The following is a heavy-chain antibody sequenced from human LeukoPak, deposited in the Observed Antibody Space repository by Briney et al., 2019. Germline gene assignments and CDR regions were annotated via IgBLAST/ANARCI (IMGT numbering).Heavy chain of an antibody. V-gene: IGHV1-69*02. CDR2: IIPILGIA. Sequence: SVKVSCKASGGTFSSYTISWVRQAPGQGLEWMGRIIPILGIANYAQKFQGRVTITADKSTSTAYIELSSLRSEDTAVYYCARGWDPAYYYFDYWGQGTLVTVSS. CDR3: ARGWDPAYYYFDY. CDR1: GGTFSSYT. J-gene: IGHJ4*02. D-gene: IGHD3-16*01.